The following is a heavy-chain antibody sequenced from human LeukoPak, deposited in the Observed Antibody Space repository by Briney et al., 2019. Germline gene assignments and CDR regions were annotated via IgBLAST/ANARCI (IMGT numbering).Heavy chain of an antibody. D-gene: IGHD3-22*01. V-gene: IGHV4-34*01. J-gene: IGHJ3*02. Sequence: SGTLSLTCAAYGGSFSGYYWSWIRQPPGKGLEWIGEINHSGSTNYNPSLKSRVTISVDTSKNQFSLKLSSVTAADTAVYYCARDDTMIPWGIWGQGTMVTVSS. CDR1: GGSFSGYY. CDR2: INHSGST. CDR3: ARDDTMIPWGI.